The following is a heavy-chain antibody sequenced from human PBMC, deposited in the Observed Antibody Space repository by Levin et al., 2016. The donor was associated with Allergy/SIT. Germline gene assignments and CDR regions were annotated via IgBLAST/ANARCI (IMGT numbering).Heavy chain of an antibody. CDR3: ARVQGYDWNYHYYMDV. CDR2: IKQDGSEK. Sequence: GESLKISCAASGFTFSTYWMTWVRQAPGKGLEWVANIKQDGSEKYYVDSVKGRFTISRDNAKNSLYLQMNSLTVEDTAVYYCARVQGYDWNYHYYMDVWGKGTTVTVSS. V-gene: IGHV3-7*01. J-gene: IGHJ6*03. D-gene: IGHD1-20*01. CDR1: GFTFSTYW.